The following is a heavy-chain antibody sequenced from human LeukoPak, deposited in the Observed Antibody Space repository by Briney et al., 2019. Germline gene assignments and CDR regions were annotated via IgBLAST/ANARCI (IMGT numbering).Heavy chain of an antibody. CDR3: ARDLWNFYDDSGYNGDFDS. CDR1: TSR. D-gene: IGHD3-22*01. Sequence: ASVKVSCKATSRISWARQAPGQGLEWMGWIGTYGGDTYYAQKFQGRITVTTDTSTSTVYMELRSLRSDDTAVYYCARDLWNFYDDSGYNGDFDSWGQGTLVTVSS. J-gene: IGHJ5*01. V-gene: IGHV1-18*01. CDR2: IGTYGGDT.